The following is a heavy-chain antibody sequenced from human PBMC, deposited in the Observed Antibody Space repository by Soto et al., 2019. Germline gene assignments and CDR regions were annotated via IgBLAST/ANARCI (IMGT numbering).Heavy chain of an antibody. CDR1: GYTFTSYA. D-gene: IGHD2-15*01. V-gene: IGHV1-3*01. Sequence: ASVKVSCKASGYTFTSYAMHWVRQAPGQRLEWMGWINAGNGNTKYSQKFQGRVTIARDTSASTAYMELSSLRSEDTAVYYCARVAGTRGWFDPWGQGTLVTVSS. CDR3: ARVAGTRGWFDP. CDR2: INAGNGNT. J-gene: IGHJ5*02.